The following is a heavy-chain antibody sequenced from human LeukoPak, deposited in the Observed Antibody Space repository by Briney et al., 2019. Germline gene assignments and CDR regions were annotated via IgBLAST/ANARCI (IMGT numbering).Heavy chain of an antibody. V-gene: IGHV4-59*12. D-gene: IGHD3-3*01. CDR3: ARASGYYDFWSGHSMPLFDF. CDR1: GGSISSYY. CDR2: ISHSGTT. J-gene: IGHJ4*02. Sequence: SETLSLTCTVSGGSISSYYWSWIRQPPGKGLEWLGYISHSGTTIYNPSLKSRVTISADTSENQFSLKLNSLTAADTAMYYCARASGYYDFWSGHSMPLFDFWGQGTLVTVSS.